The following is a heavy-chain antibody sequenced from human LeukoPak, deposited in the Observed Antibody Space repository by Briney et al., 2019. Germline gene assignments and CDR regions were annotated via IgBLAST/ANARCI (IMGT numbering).Heavy chain of an antibody. Sequence: SETLSLTCTVSGGSISGSSYYWSWIRQPPGKGLEWIGYIYYSGSTNYNPSLKSRVTISVDTSKNQFSLKLSSVTAADTAVYYCARDNWNYGSSMDVWGQGTTVTVSS. CDR3: ARDNWNYGSSMDV. D-gene: IGHD1-7*01. CDR2: IYYSGST. J-gene: IGHJ6*02. V-gene: IGHV4-61*01. CDR1: GGSISGSSYY.